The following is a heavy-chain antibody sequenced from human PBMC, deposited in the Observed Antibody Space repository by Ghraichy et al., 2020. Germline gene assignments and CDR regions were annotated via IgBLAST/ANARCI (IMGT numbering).Heavy chain of an antibody. CDR1: GGSISSSSYY. CDR3: ARHLYRYYDILTGYPTYNWFDP. V-gene: IGHV4-39*01. D-gene: IGHD3-9*01. Sequence: SETLSLTCTVSGGSISSSSYYWGWIRQPPGKGLEWIGSIYYSGSTYYNPSLKSRVTISVDTSKNQFSLKLSSVTAADTAVYYCARHLYRYYDILTGYPTYNWFDPWGQGTLVTVSS. J-gene: IGHJ5*02. CDR2: IYYSGST.